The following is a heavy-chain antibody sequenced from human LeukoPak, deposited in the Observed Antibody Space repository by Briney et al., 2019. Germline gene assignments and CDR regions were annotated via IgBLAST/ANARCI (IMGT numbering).Heavy chain of an antibody. D-gene: IGHD2-21*02. V-gene: IGHV3-23*01. J-gene: IGHJ4*02. CDR2: ISGGGDIT. CDR1: GFNFANHA. CDR3: VREDTPATANY. Sequence: GGSLRLSCAASGFNFANHAMSWVRQTAGKGLEWVSAISGGGDITYYADSVKGRFTISRDNSKDTLFLQMHSLRPGDTAVYYCVREDTPATANYWGQGTLVTISS.